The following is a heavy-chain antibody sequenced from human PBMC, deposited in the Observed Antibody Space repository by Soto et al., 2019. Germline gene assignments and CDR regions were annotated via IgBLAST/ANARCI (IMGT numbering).Heavy chain of an antibody. D-gene: IGHD5-12*01. V-gene: IGHV1-69*13. Sequence: SVKVSCKSSGGTFSSHAINWVQQAPGQGLEWMGGIMPVFGKPNYAQRFQGRVTITADESTSTAYMELSSLRSEDTAVYYCARGREMATTKYYFDYWGQGTLVTSPQ. CDR2: IMPVFGKP. CDR1: GGTFSSHA. J-gene: IGHJ4*02. CDR3: ARGREMATTKYYFDY.